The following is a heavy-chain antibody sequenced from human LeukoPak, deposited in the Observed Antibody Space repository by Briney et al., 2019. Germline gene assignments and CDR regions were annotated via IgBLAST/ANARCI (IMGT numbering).Heavy chain of an antibody. D-gene: IGHD3-3*01. CDR2: INHSGST. Sequence: SETLSLTCAAYGGSFSGYYWSWIRQPPGKGQEWIGEINHSGSTNYNPSLKSRVTISVDTSKNQFSLKLSSVTAADTAVYYCARAGTYYDFWSGPTLEYYFDYWGQGTLVTVSS. J-gene: IGHJ4*02. CDR1: GGSFSGYY. V-gene: IGHV4-34*01. CDR3: ARAGTYYDFWSGPTLEYYFDY.